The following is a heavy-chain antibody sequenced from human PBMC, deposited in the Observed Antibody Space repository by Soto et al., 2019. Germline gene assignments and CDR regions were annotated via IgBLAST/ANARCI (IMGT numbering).Heavy chain of an antibody. CDR1: GFIFSDYG. Sequence: QVQLVESGGGVVQPGRSLRLSCAASGFIFSDYGMHWVRQAPGKGLEWVAIISYDGSKKHYADSVKGRFTISRENSKKTLYLQMNTLRAEDTAMYYCFGVPVAGRDQDYWGQGTLVTVSS. J-gene: IGHJ4*02. V-gene: IGHV3-30*03. D-gene: IGHD6-19*01. CDR3: FGVPVAGRDQDY. CDR2: ISYDGSKK.